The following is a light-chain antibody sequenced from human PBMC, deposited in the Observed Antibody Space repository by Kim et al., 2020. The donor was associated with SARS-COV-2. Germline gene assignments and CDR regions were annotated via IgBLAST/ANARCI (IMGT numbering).Light chain of an antibody. CDR3: QQYGSSPWT. Sequence: SPGERATLSRRASHSVSSNYVAWYQQKPDPAPRLLIYGASSRAAGIPERFSGSWSGTDFTLTISRLAPEDFAVYYCQQYGSSPWTFGQGTKVEIK. V-gene: IGKV3-20*01. J-gene: IGKJ1*01. CDR1: HSVSSNY. CDR2: GAS.